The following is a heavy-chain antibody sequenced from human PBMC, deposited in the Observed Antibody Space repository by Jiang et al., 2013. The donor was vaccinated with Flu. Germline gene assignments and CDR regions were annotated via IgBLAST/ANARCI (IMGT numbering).Heavy chain of an antibody. J-gene: IGHJ4*02. CDR3: ARDSIVATIPLRVLVVDY. Sequence: SGDSVSSNSAAWNWIRQSPSRGLEWLGRTYYRSKWYNDYAVSVKSRITINPDTSKNQFSLQLNSVTPEDTAVYYCARDSIVATIPLRVLVVDYWGQGTLVTVSS. CDR2: TYYRSKWYN. D-gene: IGHD5-12*01. V-gene: IGHV6-1*01. CDR1: GDSVSSNSAA.